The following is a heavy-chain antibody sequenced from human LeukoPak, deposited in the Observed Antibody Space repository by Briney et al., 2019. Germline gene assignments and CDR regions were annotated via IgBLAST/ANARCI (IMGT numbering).Heavy chain of an antibody. CDR3: ARVAYCSGVSCSHSEDYYYYYYMDV. CDR1: GYTFTSYD. D-gene: IGHD2-15*01. CDR2: MNPNSGNT. V-gene: IGHV1-8*01. Sequence: ASVKVSCKASGYTFTSYDINWVRQATGQGLEWMGWMNPNSGNTGYAQKFQGRVTITRNTSISTAYMELSSLRSEDTAVYYCARVAYCSGVSCSHSEDYYYYYYMDVWGKGTTVTVSS. J-gene: IGHJ6*03.